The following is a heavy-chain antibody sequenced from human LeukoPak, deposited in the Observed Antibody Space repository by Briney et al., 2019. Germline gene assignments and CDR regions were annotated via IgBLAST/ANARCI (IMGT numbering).Heavy chain of an antibody. CDR1: GYTFTSYG. CDR3: ARVTLPYYYYYYMDV. Sequence: GASVKVSCKASGYTFTSYGISWVRQAPGQGLEWMGWISAYNGNTNYAQKLQGRVTMTTDTSTSTAYMELRSLRSDDTAVYYCARVTLPYYYYYYMDVWGKGTTVTISS. V-gene: IGHV1-18*01. D-gene: IGHD3-16*01. J-gene: IGHJ6*03. CDR2: ISAYNGNT.